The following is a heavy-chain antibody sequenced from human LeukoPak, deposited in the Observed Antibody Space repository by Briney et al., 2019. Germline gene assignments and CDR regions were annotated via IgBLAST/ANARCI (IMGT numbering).Heavy chain of an antibody. Sequence: GGSLRLSCAASGFTFDDYAMHWVRQAPGKGLEWVSLISWDGGSTYYADSVKGRFTISRDNSENSLYLQMNSLRAEDTALYYCAKAFAANYGGNSGAFDIWGQGTMVTVSS. CDR2: ISWDGGST. D-gene: IGHD4-23*01. CDR3: AKAFAANYGGNSGAFDI. J-gene: IGHJ3*02. V-gene: IGHV3-43D*03. CDR1: GFTFDDYA.